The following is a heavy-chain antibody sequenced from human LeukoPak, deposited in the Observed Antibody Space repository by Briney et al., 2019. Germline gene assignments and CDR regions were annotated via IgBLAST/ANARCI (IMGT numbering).Heavy chain of an antibody. Sequence: TLSLTCTVSGGSISSGGYYWSWIRQPPGNTLEWIGYVHHSGSTKYNPSLKSRVSISLDTSKNQYSLKLNSVTAADTAVYYCAGLLVASVTGGDWIDPWGQGTLVSVSS. V-gene: IGHV4-61*08. J-gene: IGHJ5*02. CDR1: GGSISSGGYY. CDR2: VHHSGST. D-gene: IGHD2-2*01. CDR3: AGLLVASVTGGDWIDP.